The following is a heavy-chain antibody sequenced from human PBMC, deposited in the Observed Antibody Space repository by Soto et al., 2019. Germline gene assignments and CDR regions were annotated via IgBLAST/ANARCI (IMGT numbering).Heavy chain of an antibody. Sequence: SETLSLTCAVYGGSFSGYYWSWIRQPPGKGLEWIGEINHSGSTNYNPSLKSRVTISVDTSKNQFSLKLSSVTAADTAVYYCARGRDPVVAATTYYYNGMDVWGQGTTVT. CDR3: ARGRDPVVAATTYYYNGMDV. CDR2: INHSGST. D-gene: IGHD2-15*01. J-gene: IGHJ6*02. V-gene: IGHV4-34*01. CDR1: GGSFSGYY.